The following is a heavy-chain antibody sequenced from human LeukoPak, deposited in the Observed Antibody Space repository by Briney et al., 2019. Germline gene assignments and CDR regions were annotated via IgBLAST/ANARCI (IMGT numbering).Heavy chain of an antibody. D-gene: IGHD3-22*01. J-gene: IGHJ5*02. Sequence: SETLSLTCTVSGGSISSSSYYWGWLRQPPGKGLEWVGSIYYSGSTYYNPSLKSRVTISVDTSKNQFSLKLSSVTAADTAVYYCARPQGNYYDSSGYYYGYDWFDPCGQGTLVTVSS. V-gene: IGHV4-39*07. CDR1: GGSISSSSYY. CDR2: IYYSGST. CDR3: ARPQGNYYDSSGYYYGYDWFDP.